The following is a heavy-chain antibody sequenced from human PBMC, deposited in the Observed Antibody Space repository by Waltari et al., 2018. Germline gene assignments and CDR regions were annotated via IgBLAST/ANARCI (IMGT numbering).Heavy chain of an antibody. D-gene: IGHD4-17*01. V-gene: IGHV3-30-3*01. CDR2: ISYSGSNK. Sequence: QVQLVESGGGGVQPGGSLRLACAAAGCPFRCSTMFWVRQAPGKGLEWVALISYSGSNKSYADSVRGRFTISRDNSKNTLYLQMISLRPEDTAVYYCANRYGDYLARDWGLGTLVTVSS. J-gene: IGHJ4*02. CDR3: ANRYGDYLARD. CDR1: GCPFRCST.